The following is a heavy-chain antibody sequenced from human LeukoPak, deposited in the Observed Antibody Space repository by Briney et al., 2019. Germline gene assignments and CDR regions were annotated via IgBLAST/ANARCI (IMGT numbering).Heavy chain of an antibody. J-gene: IGHJ4*02. CDR2: ISESGGRT. D-gene: IGHD5-18*01. V-gene: IGHV3-23*01. CDR3: AKRGYNYGYGFDY. CDR1: GFTFSNYA. Sequence: QPGGSLRLSCAASGFTFSNYAMNWVRQAPGRGLEWVSAISESGGRTYYGDSVKGRFTISRDNSKNTLYLQIDSLRAEDTAVYWCAKRGYNYGYGFDYWGQGTLVTVSS.